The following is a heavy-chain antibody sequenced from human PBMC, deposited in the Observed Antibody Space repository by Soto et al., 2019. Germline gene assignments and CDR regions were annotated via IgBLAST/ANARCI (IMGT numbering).Heavy chain of an antibody. CDR1: GYTFTSYA. CDR3: ARDRYCSSTSCPRVPYNWFDP. V-gene: IGHV1-3*01. Sequence: ASVKVSCKASGYTFTSYAMHWVRQAPGQRLEWMGWISAGNGNTKYSQKFQGRVTITRDTSASTAYMELSSLRSEDTAVYYCARDRYCSSTSCPRVPYNWFDPWSQGTLVTVSS. D-gene: IGHD2-2*01. CDR2: ISAGNGNT. J-gene: IGHJ5*02.